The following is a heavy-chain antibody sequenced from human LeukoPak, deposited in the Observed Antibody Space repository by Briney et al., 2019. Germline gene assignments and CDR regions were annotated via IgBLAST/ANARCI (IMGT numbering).Heavy chain of an antibody. J-gene: IGHJ3*02. CDR1: GGSISSYY. V-gene: IGHV4-4*07. CDR2: IYTSEST. CDR3: ARERGASTDRAFDI. D-gene: IGHD2-15*01. Sequence: SVLLSLTRTVSGGSISSYYWSWIRQPAGKGLDWIGRIYTSESTNYSPSLKSRVTMSGDTSRNQFSLKLSSVTAADTAVYYCARERGASTDRAFDIWGQGTMVTVSS.